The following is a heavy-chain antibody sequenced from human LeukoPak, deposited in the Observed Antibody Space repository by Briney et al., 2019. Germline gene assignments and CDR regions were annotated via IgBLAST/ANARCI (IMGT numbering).Heavy chain of an antibody. Sequence: PGGSLRLSCAASGFTFSSYAMHWVRQAPGKGLEWVSSISSSIYTYYADSVKGRFTISRDNAKKSLYLQMNSLRTEDTAVYYCVRALYDGSGYYSHFDYWGQGTLVTVSS. CDR1: GFTFSSYA. CDR2: ISSSIYT. D-gene: IGHD3-22*01. J-gene: IGHJ4*02. V-gene: IGHV3-21*01. CDR3: VRALYDGSGYYSHFDY.